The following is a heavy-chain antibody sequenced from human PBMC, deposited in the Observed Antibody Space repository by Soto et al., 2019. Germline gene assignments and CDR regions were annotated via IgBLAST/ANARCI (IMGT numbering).Heavy chain of an antibody. J-gene: IGHJ6*02. CDR1: GFTFSDYT. Sequence: EQLVESGGGVVQPGRSLRLSCAASGFTFSDYTMNWVRQSPGKGLEWVAVVSNDGNIEYYAGSVKGRFTISRDNSKNTLYLQLNTLRPEDTAVYYCARDEEAGKCGGGSCWFYHGMDVWGQGTTVTVSS. V-gene: IGHV3-30*14. CDR3: ARDEEAGKCGGGSCWFYHGMDV. D-gene: IGHD6-19*01. CDR2: VSNDGNIE.